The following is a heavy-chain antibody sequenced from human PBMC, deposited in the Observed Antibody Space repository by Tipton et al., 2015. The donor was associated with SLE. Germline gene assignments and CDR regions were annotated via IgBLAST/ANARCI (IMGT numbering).Heavy chain of an antibody. Sequence: TLSLTCTVCGGSISSHYWSWIRQPPGKGLEWIGYIYYSGSTNYNPSLKSRVTISVDTSKNQFSLKLSSVTAADTAVYYCARGGNYDFWSGYSYYFDYWGQGTLVTVSS. J-gene: IGHJ4*02. CDR2: IYYSGST. CDR1: GGSISSHY. V-gene: IGHV4-59*11. CDR3: ARGGNYDFWSGYSYYFDY. D-gene: IGHD3-3*01.